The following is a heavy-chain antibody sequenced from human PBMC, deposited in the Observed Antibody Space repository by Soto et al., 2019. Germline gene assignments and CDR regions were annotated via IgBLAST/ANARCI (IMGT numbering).Heavy chain of an antibody. J-gene: IGHJ6*02. Sequence: GGSLRLSCAASGFTVISNYMTWVRQAPGKGLEWVSVIYSGGSTYYADSVRGRFTISRDTSKNTLYLQMNSLRAEDTAVYFCARIPRHQYRVGREMEVWGQGTTVTVSS. D-gene: IGHD2-2*01. CDR2: IYSGGST. CDR3: ARIPRHQYRVGREMEV. V-gene: IGHV3-53*01. CDR1: GFTVISNY.